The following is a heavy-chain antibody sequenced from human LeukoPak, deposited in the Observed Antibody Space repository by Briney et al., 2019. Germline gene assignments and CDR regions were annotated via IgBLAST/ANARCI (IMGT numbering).Heavy chain of an antibody. J-gene: IGHJ5*02. CDR1: GGSINDRSYY. Sequence: PSETLSLTCAVAGGSINDRSYYWGWVRQPPGKGLECIGTFSYTGITYYSPSLRSRATISADTSKNQVSLKLTSVTAADTAVYYCASAYCDTAICFTGSFDPWGQGTLVTVSS. CDR2: FSYTGIT. D-gene: IGHD2-21*01. CDR3: ASAYCDTAICFTGSFDP. V-gene: IGHV4-39*01.